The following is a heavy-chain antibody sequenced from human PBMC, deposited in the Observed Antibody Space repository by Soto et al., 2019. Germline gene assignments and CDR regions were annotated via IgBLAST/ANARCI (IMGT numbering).Heavy chain of an antibody. J-gene: IGHJ5*02. V-gene: IGHV3-30-3*01. D-gene: IGHD3-3*01. CDR3: ARGGDFWSGSVGWDNWFDP. CDR1: GFTFSSYA. Sequence: GGSLRLSCAASGFTFSSYAMHWVCQAPGKGLEWVAVISYDGSNKYYADSVKGRFTISRDNSKNTLYLQMNSLRAEDTAVYYCARGGDFWSGSVGWDNWFDPWGQGTLVTVSS. CDR2: ISYDGSNK.